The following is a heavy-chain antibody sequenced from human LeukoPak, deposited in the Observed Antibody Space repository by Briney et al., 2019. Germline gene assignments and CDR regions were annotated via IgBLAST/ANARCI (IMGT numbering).Heavy chain of an antibody. CDR2: INHSGST. CDR3: AREEGDSSSYHFQH. J-gene: IGHJ1*01. V-gene: IGHV4-34*01. D-gene: IGHD6-13*01. CDR1: GGSFSGYY. Sequence: SETLSLTCAVYGGSFSGYYWSWIRQPPGKGLEWIGEINHSGSTYYNPSLKSRVTISVDRSKNQFSLKLSSVTAADTAVYYCAREEGDSSSYHFQHWGQGTLVTVSS.